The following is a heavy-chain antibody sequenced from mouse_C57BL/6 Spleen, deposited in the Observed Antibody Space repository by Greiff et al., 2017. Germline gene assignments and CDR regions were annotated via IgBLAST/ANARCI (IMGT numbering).Heavy chain of an antibody. Sequence: EVKVVESGGGLVKPGGSLKLSCAASGFTFSDYGMHWVRQAPEKGLEWVAYISRGSSTIYYADTVKGRFTISRDNAKNTLFLQMTSLRSEDTAMYYCARDFYVAMDYRGQGTSVTDSA. J-gene: IGHJ4*01. CDR2: ISRGSSTI. CDR3: ARDFYVAMDY. V-gene: IGHV5-17*01. D-gene: IGHD2-12*01. CDR1: GFTFSDYG.